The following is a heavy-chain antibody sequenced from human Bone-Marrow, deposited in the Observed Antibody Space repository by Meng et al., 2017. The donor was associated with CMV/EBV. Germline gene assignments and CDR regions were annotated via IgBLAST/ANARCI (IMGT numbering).Heavy chain of an antibody. Sequence: ASVKVSCKASGYTFSEYYMHWVRQAPGQELEWMGWINPNSGGTTYGQKFQGRVAMTRDTSISTAYLELSRLRSDDTAVYFCAREDHYGSGNFYNWFDPWGQGTLVTVSS. V-gene: IGHV1-2*02. CDR3: AREDHYGSGNFYNWFDP. CDR2: INPNSGGT. D-gene: IGHD3-10*01. J-gene: IGHJ5*02. CDR1: GYTFSEYY.